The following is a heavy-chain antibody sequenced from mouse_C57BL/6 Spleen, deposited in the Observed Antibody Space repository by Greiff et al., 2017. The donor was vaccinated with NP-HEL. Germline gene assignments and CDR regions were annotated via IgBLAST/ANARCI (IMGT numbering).Heavy chain of an antibody. V-gene: IGHV1-64*01. CDR2: IHPNSGST. CDR1: GYTFTSYW. Sequence: QVHVKQPGAELVKPGASVKLSCKASGYTFTSYWMHWVKQRPGQGLEWIGMIHPNSGSTNYNEKFKSKATLTVDKSSSTAYMQLSSLTSEDSAVYYCARSGRSGGVYAMDYWGQGTSVTVSS. D-gene: IGHD1-1*02. CDR3: ARSGRSGGVYAMDY. J-gene: IGHJ4*01.